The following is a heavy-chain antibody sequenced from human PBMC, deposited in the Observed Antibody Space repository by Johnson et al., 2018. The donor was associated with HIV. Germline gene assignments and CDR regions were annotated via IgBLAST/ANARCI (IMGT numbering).Heavy chain of an antibody. CDR3: TTVGGILGTYAFDI. D-gene: IGHD2-8*02. Sequence: VQLVESGGALVQPGGSLRLSCEVSGFTISTFWMHWVRQVPGKGLMWVGRIKSKTDGGTTDYAAPVKGRFTISRDDPKNTLYLQMNSLKTEDTALYYCTTVGGILGTYAFDIWGQGTMVTVSS. J-gene: IGHJ3*02. CDR2: IKSKTDGGTT. V-gene: IGHV3-15*02. CDR1: GFTISTFW.